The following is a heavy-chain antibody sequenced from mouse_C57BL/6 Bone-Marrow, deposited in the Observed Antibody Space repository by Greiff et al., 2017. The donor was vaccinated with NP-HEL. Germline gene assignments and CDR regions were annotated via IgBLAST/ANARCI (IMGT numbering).Heavy chain of an antibody. J-gene: IGHJ2*02. CDR1: GFTFSSYG. CDR3: ARHPGWLLLLDY. Sequence: EVQLVESGGDLVKPGGSLKLSCAASGFTFSSYGMSWVRQTPDKRLEWVATISSGGSYTYYPDSVKGRFTISRDNAKNTLYRQMSSLKSEDTAMYYCARHPGWLLLLDYWGQGTSLTVSS. V-gene: IGHV5-6*01. CDR2: ISSGGSYT. D-gene: IGHD2-3*01.